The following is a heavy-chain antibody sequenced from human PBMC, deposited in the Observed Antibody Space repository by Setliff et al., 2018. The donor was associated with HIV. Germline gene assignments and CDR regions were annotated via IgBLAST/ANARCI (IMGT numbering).Heavy chain of an antibody. CDR1: GGSIWNYY. Sequence: PSETLSLTCTVSGGSIWNYYWSWIRQPPGKGLEWIGTIYYSGSTYYNPSLKSRVTISTDTSKNQFSLKVRSVTAADTAVYYCARWHPPYGFWEEDYWGQGTLVTVSS. V-gene: IGHV4-39*01. D-gene: IGHD3-10*01. CDR2: IYYSGST. CDR3: ARWHPPYGFWEEDY. J-gene: IGHJ4*02.